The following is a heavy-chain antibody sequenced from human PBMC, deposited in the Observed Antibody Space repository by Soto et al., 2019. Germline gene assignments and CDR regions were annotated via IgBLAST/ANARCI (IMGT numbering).Heavy chain of an antibody. CDR3: ARATITMVRGILYYYGMDV. CDR2: IYYTGST. J-gene: IGHJ6*02. D-gene: IGHD3-10*01. Sequence: PSETLSLTCAVSGGSISSSNWWSWVRQPPGKGLEWIGYIYYTGSTYYNPSLKSRVTISVDTSKNQFSLNLRSVTAADTAVYYCARATITMVRGILYYYGMDVWGQGTTVTVSS. V-gene: IGHV4-4*02. CDR1: GGSISSSNW.